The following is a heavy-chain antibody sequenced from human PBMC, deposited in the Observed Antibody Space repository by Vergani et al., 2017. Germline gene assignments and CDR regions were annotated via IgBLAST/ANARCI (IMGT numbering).Heavy chain of an antibody. CDR1: PYPFTLSP. J-gene: IGHJ4*02. CDR3: ARSITIFGVVGRPLGY. V-gene: IGHV1-18*04. D-gene: IGHD3-3*01. Sequence: QVQLVQSGVEVNNPPASLTLSSPPSPYPFTLSPLPSLLPPPGHGHAGMGSISPYNGNTNYAQKLQGRVTMTTDTSTSTAYMELRSLSSDDTAVYYCARSITIFGVVGRPLGYWGQGTLVTVSA. CDR2: ISPYNGNT.